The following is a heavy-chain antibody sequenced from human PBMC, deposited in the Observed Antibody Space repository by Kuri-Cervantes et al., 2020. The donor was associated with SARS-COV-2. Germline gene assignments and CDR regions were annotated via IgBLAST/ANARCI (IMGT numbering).Heavy chain of an antibody. CDR2: IYYSGST. J-gene: IGHJ6*03. D-gene: IGHD6-13*01. CDR3: ARVAAAAGTHYYYYYYMDV. V-gene: IGHV4-30-4*08. Sequence: LRLSCTVSGGSISSGDYYRSWIRQPPGKGLEWIGYIYYSGSTYYNPSLKSRVTISVDTSKNQFSLKLSSVTAADTAVYYCARVAAAAGTHYYYYYYMDVWGKGTTVTVSS. CDR1: GGSISSGDYY.